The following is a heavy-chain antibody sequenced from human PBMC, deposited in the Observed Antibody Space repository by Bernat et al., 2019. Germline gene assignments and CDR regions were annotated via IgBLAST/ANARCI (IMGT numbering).Heavy chain of an antibody. CDR2: ISGSGGST. V-gene: IGHV3-23*01. J-gene: IGHJ3*02. D-gene: IGHD3-16*01. CDR1: GFTFSSYA. Sequence: EVQLLESGGGLVQPGGSLRLSYAASGFTFSSYAMSWVRQAPGKGLEWVSAISGSGGSTYYADSVKGRFTISRDNSKNTLYLQMNSLRAEDTAVYYCAKDQATYYDYIWGSSTDAFDIWGQGTMVTVSS. CDR3: AKDQATYYDYIWGSSTDAFDI.